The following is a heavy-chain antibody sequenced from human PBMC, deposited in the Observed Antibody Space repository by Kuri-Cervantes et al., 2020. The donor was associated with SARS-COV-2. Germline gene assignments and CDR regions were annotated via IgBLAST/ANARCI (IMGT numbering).Heavy chain of an antibody. V-gene: IGHV1-2*04. J-gene: IGHJ4*02. D-gene: IGHD6-13*01. CDR2: INPNSGGT. Sequence: ASVKVSCKASGYTFTGYYMHWVRQAPGQGLEWMGWINPNSGGTNYAQKVQGWVTMTRDTSISTAYMELSRLRSDDTAVYYCARDLRPRDIAATTYYFDFWGQGTLVTVSS. CDR3: ARDLRPRDIAATTYYFDF. CDR1: GYTFTGYY.